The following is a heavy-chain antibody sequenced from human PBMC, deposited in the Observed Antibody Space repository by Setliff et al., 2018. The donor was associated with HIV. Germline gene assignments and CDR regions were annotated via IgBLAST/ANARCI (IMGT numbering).Heavy chain of an antibody. CDR3: VRSGYCSSGDPDWFDP. V-gene: IGHV4-59*01. Sequence: SETLSLTCTVSGGSISSYYWSWIRQPPGKGLEWIGYIYYSGSTNYNPSLKSRVTISVDTSKNQFSLKLSSVTAADTAMYYCVRSGYCSSGDPDWFDPWGQGILVTVSS. J-gene: IGHJ5*02. D-gene: IGHD2-15*01. CDR1: GGSISSYY. CDR2: IYYSGST.